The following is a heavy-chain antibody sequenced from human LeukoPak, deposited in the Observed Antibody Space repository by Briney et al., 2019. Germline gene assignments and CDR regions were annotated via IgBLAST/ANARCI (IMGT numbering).Heavy chain of an antibody. CDR3: ARALFRYDSSSRSLHWYFDL. D-gene: IGHD3-22*01. CDR1: GGSISSYY. V-gene: IGHV4-59*01. J-gene: IGHJ2*01. Sequence: SETLSLTCTVSGGSISSYYWSWIRQPPGKGLEWIGYIYYSESTNYNPSLTSRVTISEDTSKNQFSLALTSVTAADTAVYYCARALFRYDSSSRSLHWYFDLWGRGTLVTVSS. CDR2: IYYSEST.